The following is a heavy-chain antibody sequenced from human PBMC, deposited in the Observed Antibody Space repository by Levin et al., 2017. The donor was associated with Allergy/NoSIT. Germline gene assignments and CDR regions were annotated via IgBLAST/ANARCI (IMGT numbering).Heavy chain of an antibody. V-gene: IGHV3-30-3*01. CDR2: ISYDGSNK. Sequence: GGSLRLSCAASGFTFSSYAMHWVRQAPGKGLEWVAVISYDGSNKYYADSVKGRFTISRDNSKNTLYLQMNSLRAEDTAVYYCARDRIAAAVLDYWGQGTLVTVSS. J-gene: IGHJ4*02. CDR1: GFTFSSYA. CDR3: ARDRIAAAVLDY. D-gene: IGHD6-13*01.